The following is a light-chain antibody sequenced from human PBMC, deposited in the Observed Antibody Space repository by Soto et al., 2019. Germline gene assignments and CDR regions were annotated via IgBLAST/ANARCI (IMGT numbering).Light chain of an antibody. Sequence: EIVMTQSPATLSVSPGERATLSCRASQSVSGNLAWYQQKPGQAPRLLIYGASTRATAIPARFSGSGSGTEFTLTISSQQSEDFAVYYCQQSNNWPPYTFGQGTKLEIK. J-gene: IGKJ2*01. CDR1: QSVSGN. CDR2: GAS. CDR3: QQSNNWPPYT. V-gene: IGKV3-15*01.